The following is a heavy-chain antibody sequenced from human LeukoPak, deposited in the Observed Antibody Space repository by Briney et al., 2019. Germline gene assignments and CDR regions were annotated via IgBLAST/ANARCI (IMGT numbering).Heavy chain of an antibody. J-gene: IGHJ6*03. CDR1: GFTVSSNY. CDR2: IYSGGST. CDR3: ARARPYYYYYMDV. Sequence: GGSLRLSCAASGFTVSSNYMSWVRQAPGKGLEWVSVIYSGGSTYYADSVKGRFTISRDNSKNTLYLQMNSLGAEDTAVYYCARARPYYYYYMDVWGKGTTVTVSS. V-gene: IGHV3-66*02.